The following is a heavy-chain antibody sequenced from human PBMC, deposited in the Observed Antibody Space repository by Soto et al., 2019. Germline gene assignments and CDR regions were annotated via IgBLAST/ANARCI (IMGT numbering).Heavy chain of an antibody. D-gene: IGHD3-22*01. CDR1: GFTVSSTY. Sequence: GGSLRLSCAASGFTVSSTYMTWVRQAPGKGLEWVSFIYSGGSTYYADSVKGRFTISRDNSKNTLYLQMNSLRAEDTAVYYCARASNYDSSGYFPGGMDVWGQGTTVTVSS. V-gene: IGHV3-66*01. CDR2: IYSGGST. J-gene: IGHJ6*02. CDR3: ARASNYDSSGYFPGGMDV.